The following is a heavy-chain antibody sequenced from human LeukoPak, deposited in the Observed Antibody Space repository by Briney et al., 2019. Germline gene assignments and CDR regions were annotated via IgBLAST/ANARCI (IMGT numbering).Heavy chain of an antibody. D-gene: IGHD6-19*01. V-gene: IGHV4-39*01. Sequence: SETLSLTCTVSGGSLPSSSHYWGWVRRPPGKGLEWIGSIYYSGSPYYNPSLKSRVTISVDTSKNQFSLKLSSVTAADTAVYYCARPFSSGWYPFDYWGQGTLVTVSS. CDR2: IYYSGSP. CDR3: ARPFSSGWYPFDY. J-gene: IGHJ4*02. CDR1: GGSLPSSSHY.